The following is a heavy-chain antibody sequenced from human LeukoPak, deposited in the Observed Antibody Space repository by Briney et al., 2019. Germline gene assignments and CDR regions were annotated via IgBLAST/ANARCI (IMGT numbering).Heavy chain of an antibody. CDR2: IYYSRNT. D-gene: IGHD3-22*01. CDR1: GGSINSAY. J-gene: IGHJ4*02. CDR3: ARVRPYYDSSGYTPYYFDY. V-gene: IGHV4-59*08. Sequence: SETLSLTCTVSGGSINSAYWTWIRQPPGKGLEWIGSIYYSRNTYYNPSLRSRLTLSIDTSKNQFSLKLTSVTAADTAVYYCARVRPYYDSSGYTPYYFDYWGQGTLVTVSS.